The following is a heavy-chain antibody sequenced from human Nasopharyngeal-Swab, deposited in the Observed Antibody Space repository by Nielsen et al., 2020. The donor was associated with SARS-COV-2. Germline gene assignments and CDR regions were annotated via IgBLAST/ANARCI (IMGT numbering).Heavy chain of an antibody. CDR2: ASSDGRNK. Sequence: EGSPRRSWAACGCRFSSYAMHWFRQAPGKGLEWVAVASSDGRNKYYADSVKGRFTVSRDNSKNTLYLQMNSLRAEDTAVYYCARRALQDYYFDYWGQGTLVTVSS. CDR3: ARRALQDYYFDY. CDR1: GCRFSSYA. J-gene: IGHJ4*02. V-gene: IGHV3-30*04.